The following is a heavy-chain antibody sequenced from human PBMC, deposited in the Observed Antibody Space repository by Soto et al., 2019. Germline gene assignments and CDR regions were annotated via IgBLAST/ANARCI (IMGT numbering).Heavy chain of an antibody. CDR2: SRDKGNSYST. CDR3: ARSITGTTSFDS. D-gene: IGHD1-7*01. V-gene: IGHV3-72*01. J-gene: IGHJ4*02. CDR1: GFTFSDYY. Sequence: EVHLVESGGGLVQPGGSLRLSCSGSGFTFSDYYIDWVRQAPGKGLEWVGRSRDKGNSYSTDYAASVKGRFTVSRDTSNNSLYLLMNSLTADDTALYYCARSITGTTSFDSWGQGTLVTVSS.